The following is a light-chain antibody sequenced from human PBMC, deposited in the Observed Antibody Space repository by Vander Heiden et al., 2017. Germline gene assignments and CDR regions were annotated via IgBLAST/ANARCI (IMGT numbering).Light chain of an antibody. CDR3: QQYNNWPWT. CDR2: SAS. CDR1: QSVGSH. V-gene: IGKV3-15*01. Sequence: EVVMTQSPATMSVSPGERATLSCRASQSVGSHLLWYQRKPGQAPRLLISSASTRVTGIPARFSGSGSGTEFTLTISSLQSEDFAVYYCQQYNNWPWTFGQGTKVEIK. J-gene: IGKJ1*01.